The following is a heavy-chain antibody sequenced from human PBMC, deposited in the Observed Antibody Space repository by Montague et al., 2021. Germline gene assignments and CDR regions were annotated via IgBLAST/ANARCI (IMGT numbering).Heavy chain of an antibody. V-gene: IGHV4-31*03. CDR1: GDSLSSVGYS. Sequence: TLSFTCTVSGDSLSSVGYSWTWIRQHPGKGLEWIGYMYYSGSTYYNPSLKSRVTISGDTSKNHFSLRLTSVTAADTAVYYCARGRLATGDFDYWGQGTLVTVSS. CDR3: ARGRLATGDFDY. CDR2: MYYSGST. D-gene: IGHD6-13*01. J-gene: IGHJ4*02.